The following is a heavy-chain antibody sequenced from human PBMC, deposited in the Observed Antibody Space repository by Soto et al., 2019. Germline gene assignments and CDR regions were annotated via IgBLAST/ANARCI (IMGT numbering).Heavy chain of an antibody. V-gene: IGHV3-23*01. Sequence: EVQLLESGGGLVQPGGSLRLSCAASGFTFSSYAMSWVRQAPGKGLEWVSAISGSGGSTYYADSVKGRFTISRDNSKNTLYLQMTSLRAEDPAVYYCANGGPYYYDSSGYYDYWGQGTLVTVSS. CDR2: ISGSGGST. D-gene: IGHD3-22*01. CDR3: ANGGPYYYDSSGYYDY. J-gene: IGHJ4*02. CDR1: GFTFSSYA.